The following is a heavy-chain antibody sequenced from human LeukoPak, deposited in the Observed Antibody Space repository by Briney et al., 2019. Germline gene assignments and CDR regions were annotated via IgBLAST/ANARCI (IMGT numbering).Heavy chain of an antibody. CDR2: ISGSGGST. Sequence: PGGSLRLSCAASGFTFSSYAMSWVRQAPGKGLEWVSDISGSGGSTYYADSVKGRFTISRDNSKNTLYLQMNSLRAEDTAVYYCAKDLNGSGSYYLTLYYYYMDVWGKGTTVTVSS. V-gene: IGHV3-23*01. J-gene: IGHJ6*03. D-gene: IGHD3-10*01. CDR3: AKDLNGSGSYYLTLYYYYMDV. CDR1: GFTFSSYA.